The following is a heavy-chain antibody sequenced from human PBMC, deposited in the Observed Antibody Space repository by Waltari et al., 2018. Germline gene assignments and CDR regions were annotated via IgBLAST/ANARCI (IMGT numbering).Heavy chain of an antibody. J-gene: IGHJ4*02. D-gene: IGHD3-10*01. Sequence: EVQLVESGGGLVQPGGSLRLSCAASGFTFSSYWMSWVRQAPGKGLECVANIKQDGSEKYYVDSVKGRFTISRDNAKNSLYLQMNSLRAEDTAVYYCARVGPLYYFDYWGQGTLVTVSS. CDR2: IKQDGSEK. V-gene: IGHV3-7*01. CDR1: GFTFSSYW. CDR3: ARVGPLYYFDY.